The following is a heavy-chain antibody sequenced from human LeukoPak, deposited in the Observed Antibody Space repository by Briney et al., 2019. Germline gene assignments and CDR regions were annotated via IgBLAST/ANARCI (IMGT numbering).Heavy chain of an antibody. Sequence: PSETLSLTCTVSGGSISSYYWSWIRQPPGKGLEWIGYIYYSGSTNYNPSLKSRVTISVDTSKNQFSLKLSSVTAADTAVYYCARHRVTYYDYVWGSYRPYYFDYWGQGTLVTVSS. V-gene: IGHV4-59*08. CDR2: IYYSGST. CDR3: ARHRVTYYDYVWGSYRPYYFDY. CDR1: GGSISSYY. J-gene: IGHJ4*02. D-gene: IGHD3-16*02.